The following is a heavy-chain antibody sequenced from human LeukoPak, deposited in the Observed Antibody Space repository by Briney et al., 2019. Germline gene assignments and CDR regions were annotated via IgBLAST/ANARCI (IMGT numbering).Heavy chain of an antibody. CDR1: GYTFTSYD. Sequence: GASVKVSCKASGYTFTSYDINWVRQATGQGLEWMGWMNPNSGNAVYAQKFQGRVTMTRNTSITTAYMELTSLRSEDTAMYYCARGQSQFDYWGQGTLSPSPQ. CDR2: MNPNSGNA. J-gene: IGHJ4*02. V-gene: IGHV1-8*01. CDR3: ARGQSQFDY.